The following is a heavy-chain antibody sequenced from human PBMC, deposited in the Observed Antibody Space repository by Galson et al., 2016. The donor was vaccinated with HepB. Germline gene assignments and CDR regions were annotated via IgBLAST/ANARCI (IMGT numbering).Heavy chain of an antibody. Sequence: SLRLSCAASGSTFSNSGMSWVRQAPGKGLEWVSVITDSGRNTYYADSVKGRFTSSRDNSKDTLSLQMHSLRFEDTAVYYCAKGGWLENWGQGTLVTACS. D-gene: IGHD6-19*01. V-gene: IGHV3-23*01. CDR3: AKGGWLEN. CDR2: ITDSGRNT. J-gene: IGHJ4*02. CDR1: GSTFSNSG.